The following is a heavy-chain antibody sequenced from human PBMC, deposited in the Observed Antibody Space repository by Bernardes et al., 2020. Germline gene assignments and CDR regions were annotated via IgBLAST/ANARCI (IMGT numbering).Heavy chain of an antibody. CDR1: GLIFDDYV. D-gene: IGHD6-13*01. V-gene: IGHV3-9*01. CDR2: ISWNGVYT. CDR3: AKSYSSSWSGYFDK. J-gene: IGHJ4*02. Sequence: GGSLRLSCAASGLIFDDYVMNWVRQVPGKGLEWVAGISWNGVYTGYADSVKGRFTISRDNAKNSLFLQMNSLRADDTALYFCAKSYSSSWSGYFDKWGQGTLLTVSS.